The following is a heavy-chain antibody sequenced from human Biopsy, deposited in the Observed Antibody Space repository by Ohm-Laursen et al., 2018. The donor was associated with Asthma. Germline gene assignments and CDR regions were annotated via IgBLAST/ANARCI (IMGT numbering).Heavy chain of an antibody. CDR1: GFSFSNFA. J-gene: IGHJ3*02. CDR3: VGDGTDDAFDI. V-gene: IGHV3-30*01. CDR2: ISKDASTQ. D-gene: IGHD1-1*01. Sequence: SLRLSCSAPGFSFSNFAIHWVRQATGKGLEWVGVISKDASTQDYADSVKGRFTMARDNSKNTLDLQMNSLREEDTAVYYCVGDGTDDAFDIWGQGTVVSVSS.